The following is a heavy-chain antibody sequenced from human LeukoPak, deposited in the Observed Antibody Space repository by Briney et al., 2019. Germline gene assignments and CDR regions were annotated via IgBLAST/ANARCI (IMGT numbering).Heavy chain of an antibody. D-gene: IGHD1-1*01. V-gene: IGHV1-8*01. CDR1: VYTFTSYD. CDR3: ARGPTGTHHYYMDV. CDR2: MNPNSRNT. Sequence: ASVKVSCKASVYTFTSYDINWVRQATGQGLEWMGWMNPNSRNTGYAQKLQGRVTMTRNTSKTTAYMELSSLRSEDTAMYYCARGPTGTHHYYMDVWGKGTTVTVSS. J-gene: IGHJ6*03.